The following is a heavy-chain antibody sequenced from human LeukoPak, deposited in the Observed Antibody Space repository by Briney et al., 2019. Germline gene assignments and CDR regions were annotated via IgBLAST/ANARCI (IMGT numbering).Heavy chain of an antibody. CDR3: TAERAGTIVDY. CDR2: FHHYGVL. Sequence: PSETLSLTCTVSGGSINRGSDFWGWIRQPPGRVLVWIWSFHHYGVLLCHPSRQIRATVSVDTSKNQFSLKLISVTAADTAVYYCTAERAGTIVDYWGQGTLVTVSS. D-gene: IGHD1-1*01. V-gene: IGHV4-39*07. CDR1: GGSINRGSDF. J-gene: IGHJ4*02.